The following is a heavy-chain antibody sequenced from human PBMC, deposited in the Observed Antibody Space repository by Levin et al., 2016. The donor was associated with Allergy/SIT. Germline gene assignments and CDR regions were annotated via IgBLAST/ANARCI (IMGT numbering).Heavy chain of an antibody. CDR3: ARHGDRGFYFDY. CDR1: GGSFSGYY. V-gene: IGHV4-34*01. J-gene: IGHJ4*02. Sequence: SETLSLTCAVYGGSFSGYYWSWIRQPPGKGLEWIGEINHSGSTNYNPSLKSRVTISVDTSKNQFSLKLSSVTAADTAVYYCARHGDRGFYFDYWGQGTLVTVSS. CDR2: INHSGST. D-gene: IGHD4-17*01.